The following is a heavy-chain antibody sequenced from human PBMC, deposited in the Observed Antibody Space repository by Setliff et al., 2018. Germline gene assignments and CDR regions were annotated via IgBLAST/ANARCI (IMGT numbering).Heavy chain of an antibody. D-gene: IGHD3-22*01. Sequence: SVKVSCKASGFTFTSSAMQWVRQARGQRLEWIGWIVVGSGNTNYAQKFQERVTITRDMSTSTAYMELSSLRSEDTAVYYCAADPYYYDSSGYYPSFDYWGQGTLVTV. CDR1: GFTFTSSA. J-gene: IGHJ4*02. CDR2: IVVGSGNT. V-gene: IGHV1-58*02. CDR3: AADPYYYDSSGYYPSFDY.